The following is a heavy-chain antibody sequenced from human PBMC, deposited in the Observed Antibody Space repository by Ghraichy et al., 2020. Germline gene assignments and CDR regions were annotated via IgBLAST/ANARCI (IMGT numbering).Heavy chain of an antibody. CDR2: IYSGGSE. D-gene: IGHD5-18*01. J-gene: IGHJ3*02. CDR1: GFTVSSNY. Sequence: GGSLRLSCAASGFTVSSNYMSWVRQAPGKGLEWVSVIYSGGSEYYADSVKGRFTISRDNSKNTLYLQMNSLRAEDTAVYYCAREPYSYGYRHAFDIWGQGTMVTVSS. CDR3: AREPYSYGYRHAFDI. V-gene: IGHV3-66*01.